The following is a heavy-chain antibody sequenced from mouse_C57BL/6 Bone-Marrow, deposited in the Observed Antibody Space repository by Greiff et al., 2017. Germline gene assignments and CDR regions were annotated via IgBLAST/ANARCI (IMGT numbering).Heavy chain of an antibody. CDR3: ALSYDCGSRWYFDV. D-gene: IGHD1-1*01. Sequence: QVQLQQPGAELVRPGTSVKLSCKASGYTFTSYWMHWVKQRPGQGLEWIGVIDTSDSYTNYNQKFKGKATLTVDTSSSTAYMQLNSLTSADSAVYYCALSYDCGSRWYFDVGGTGTTVTVSS. J-gene: IGHJ1*03. V-gene: IGHV1-59*01. CDR1: GYTFTSYW. CDR2: IDTSDSYT.